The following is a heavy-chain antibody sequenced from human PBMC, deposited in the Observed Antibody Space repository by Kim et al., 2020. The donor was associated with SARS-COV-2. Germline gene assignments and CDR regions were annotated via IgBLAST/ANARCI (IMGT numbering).Heavy chain of an antibody. V-gene: IGHV4-39*01. CDR3: APGGSSWSFDY. Sequence: SSNPSLKSRGTISVDTSKSQVSLKLSSVTAADTAVYYCAPGGSSWSFDYWGQGTLVTVSS. J-gene: IGHJ4*02. D-gene: IGHD6-13*01.